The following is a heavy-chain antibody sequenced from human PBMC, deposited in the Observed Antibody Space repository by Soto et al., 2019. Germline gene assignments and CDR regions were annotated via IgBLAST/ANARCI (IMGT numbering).Heavy chain of an antibody. J-gene: IGHJ4*02. D-gene: IGHD2-21*02. Sequence: GVSLRLSCAPCVFNFSSYPMSWVRQAPGKGLEWVSAISGSGGSTYYADSVKGRFTISRDNSKNTLYLQMNSLRAEDTAVYYCARGGGIVVVTAPYDHWGQGTLVTVSS. V-gene: IGHV3-23*01. CDR3: ARGGGIVVVTAPYDH. CDR1: VFNFSSYP. CDR2: ISGSGGST.